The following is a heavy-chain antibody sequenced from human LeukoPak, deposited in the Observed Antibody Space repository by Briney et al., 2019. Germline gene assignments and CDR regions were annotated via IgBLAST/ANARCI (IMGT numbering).Heavy chain of an antibody. CDR3: AREYCSGSSCYTKGFDY. CDR2: IKEDGSEK. Sequence: AGGSLRLSCAASGFTFSSYWMSWVRQAPGKGLEWVANIKEDGSEKHYVDSVKGRLTISRDNAKKSVFLQMNSLRAEDTGVYYCAREYCSGSSCYTKGFDYWGQGTLVTVSS. V-gene: IGHV3-7*01. D-gene: IGHD2-2*02. CDR1: GFTFSSYW. J-gene: IGHJ4*02.